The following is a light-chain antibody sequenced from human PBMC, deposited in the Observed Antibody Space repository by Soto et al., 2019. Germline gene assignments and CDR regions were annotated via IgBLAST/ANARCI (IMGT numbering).Light chain of an antibody. Sequence: EIVLTQSPDTLSLSPGETATLSCRASQILPSSDVAWYQQKPGQAPRLLIYGASNRATGIPARFSGSGSGTDFTLTISDLEPEDFAVYYCQQHSHWPPWTFGQGTKGDIK. CDR2: GAS. CDR3: QQHSHWPPWT. V-gene: IGKV3-11*01. J-gene: IGKJ1*01. CDR1: QILPSSD.